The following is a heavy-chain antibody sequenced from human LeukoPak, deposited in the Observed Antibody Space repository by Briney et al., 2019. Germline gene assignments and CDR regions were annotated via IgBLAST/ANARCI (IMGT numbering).Heavy chain of an antibody. J-gene: IGHJ4*02. Sequence: GGSLRLSCAASGFTFSSYAMNWVRQAPGKGLEWVSGISGSGGSTYYADSVKGRFTISRDNSKNTLYLQMNSLRGEDTAVYYCAAILTGYHFFDYWGQGTLVTVSS. V-gene: IGHV3-23*01. D-gene: IGHD3-9*01. CDR1: GFTFSSYA. CDR2: ISGSGGST. CDR3: AAILTGYHFFDY.